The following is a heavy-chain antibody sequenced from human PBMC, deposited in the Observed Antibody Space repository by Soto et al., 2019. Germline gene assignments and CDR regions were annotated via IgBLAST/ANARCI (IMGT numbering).Heavy chain of an antibody. Sequence: VASVKVSCKVSGYTLTELSMHWVRQAPGKGLEWMGGFDPEDGETIYAQKFQGRVTMTEDTSTDTAYMELSSLRSEDTAVYYCATGGGYCSSTSCYTKGMDVWGQGTTVTVSS. D-gene: IGHD2-2*02. CDR3: ATGGGYCSSTSCYTKGMDV. CDR2: FDPEDGET. J-gene: IGHJ6*02. V-gene: IGHV1-24*01. CDR1: GYTLTELS.